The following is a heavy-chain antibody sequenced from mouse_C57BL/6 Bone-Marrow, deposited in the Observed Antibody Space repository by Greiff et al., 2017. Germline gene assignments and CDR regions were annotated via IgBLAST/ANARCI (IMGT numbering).Heavy chain of an antibody. CDR1: GFTFSDYG. D-gene: IGHD1-1*02. J-gene: IGHJ2*01. CDR2: ISSGSSTI. CDR3: ARRGGVFDC. Sequence: EVKVEESGGGLVKPGGSLKLSCAASGFTFSDYGMHWVRQAPEKGLEWVAYISSGSSTIYYADKVKGRFTISRDNAKNTLFLQMTSRRSEATAMYYCARRGGVFDCWGQGTTLAVSS. V-gene: IGHV5-17*01.